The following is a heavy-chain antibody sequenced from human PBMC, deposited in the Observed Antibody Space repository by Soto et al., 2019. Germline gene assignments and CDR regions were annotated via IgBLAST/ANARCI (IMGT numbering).Heavy chain of an antibody. CDR1: GFSISNFY. Sequence: EVQLVESGGGLVQPGGSLTLSCAASGFSISNFYMTWVRQAPGKGLDWVSVIWTGGTVDYADAVKGRFTISRDNSKNTVNLQMNSVRAEDTAVYYWARGQGIWGQGTMVTVSS. CDR3: ARGQGI. J-gene: IGHJ3*02. CDR2: IWTGGTV. V-gene: IGHV3-66*01.